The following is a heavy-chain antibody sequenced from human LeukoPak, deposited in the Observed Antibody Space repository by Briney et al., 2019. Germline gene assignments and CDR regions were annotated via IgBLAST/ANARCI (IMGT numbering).Heavy chain of an antibody. Sequence: GGSLRLSCAAPGFTFSSYGMHWVRQAPGKGLEWVAAISYDGRNKEYVDSVKGRFTISRDNSKNTLYLQMNSLRAEDTAVYYCAKDRGYSHGFEYWGQGTLVTVSS. J-gene: IGHJ4*02. CDR1: GFTFSSYG. V-gene: IGHV3-30*18. CDR2: ISYDGRNK. D-gene: IGHD5-12*01. CDR3: AKDRGYSHGFEY.